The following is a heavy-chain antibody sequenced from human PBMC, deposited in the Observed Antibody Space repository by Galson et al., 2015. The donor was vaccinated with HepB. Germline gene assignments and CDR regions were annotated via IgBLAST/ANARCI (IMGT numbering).Heavy chain of an antibody. J-gene: IGHJ5*02. D-gene: IGHD3-10*01. Sequence: SLRLSCAASELTFSSDWMHWVRQAPGKGLVWVSRINSDGTTTTYADSVKGRFTISRDNAKNTLYLQMNSLRVEDTAVYYCARVRDTYGWGNWFDPWGQGTLVTVSS. CDR1: ELTFSSDW. V-gene: IGHV3-74*01. CDR2: INSDGTTT. CDR3: ARVRDTYGWGNWFDP.